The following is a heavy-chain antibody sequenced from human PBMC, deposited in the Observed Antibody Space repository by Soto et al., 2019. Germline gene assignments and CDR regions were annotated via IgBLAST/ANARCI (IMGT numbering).Heavy chain of an antibody. D-gene: IGHD6-13*01. CDR2: IYSSGST. J-gene: IGHJ4*02. V-gene: IGHV4-59*08. CDR3: ARQYASSWFDY. Sequence: SETLSLTCTVSGDSISTYYWSWIRQPPGKGLEWIGYIYSSGSTNYNPSLKSRVTISVDTSKNQFSLKLSSVTAADTAVYYCARQYASSWFDYWGQGTLVTVSS. CDR1: GDSISTYY.